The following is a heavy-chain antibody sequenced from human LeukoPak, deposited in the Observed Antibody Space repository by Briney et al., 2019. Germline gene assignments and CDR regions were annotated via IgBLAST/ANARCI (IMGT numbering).Heavy chain of an antibody. CDR1: GFTVSSNY. J-gene: IGHJ1*01. Sequence: GGSLRLSCAASGFTVSSNYMSWVRQAPGKGLEWVSVIYRGGSTYYADSVKGRFTISRDNSKNTLYLQMNSLKTEDTAVYYCIRYGYNLAEYYQHWGQGTLVTVSS. V-gene: IGHV3-53*01. D-gene: IGHD5-24*01. CDR2: IYRGGST. CDR3: IRYGYNLAEYYQH.